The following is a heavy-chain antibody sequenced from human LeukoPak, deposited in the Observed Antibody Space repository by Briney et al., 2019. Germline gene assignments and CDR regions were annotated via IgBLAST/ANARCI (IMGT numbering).Heavy chain of an antibody. CDR2: ISGSGGST. V-gene: IGHV3-23*01. CDR1: GFTFSSYA. D-gene: IGHD3-10*01. CDR3: ASLPRASFGELFFFDY. Sequence: GGSLRLSCAASGFTFSSYAMSWVRQAPGKGLEWVSAISGSGGSTYYADSVKGRFTISRDNSKNTLYLQMNSLRAEDTAVYYCASLPRASFGELFFFDYWGQGTLVTVSS. J-gene: IGHJ4*02.